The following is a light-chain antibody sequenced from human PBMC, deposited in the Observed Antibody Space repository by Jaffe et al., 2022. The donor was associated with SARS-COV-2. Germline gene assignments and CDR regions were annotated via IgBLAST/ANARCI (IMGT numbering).Light chain of an antibody. V-gene: IGLV1-44*01. Sequence: QSALTQPPSASGTPGQRVTISCSGSSSNFGNYNVTWFQQLPGMAPKLLLHSNDQRPSGVPDRFSGSRSGPSASLAISGLQSEDEADYYCAAWIGSLEAVVFGGGTKLTVL. CDR2: SND. CDR1: SSNFGNYN. J-gene: IGLJ2*01. CDR3: AAWIGSLEAVV.